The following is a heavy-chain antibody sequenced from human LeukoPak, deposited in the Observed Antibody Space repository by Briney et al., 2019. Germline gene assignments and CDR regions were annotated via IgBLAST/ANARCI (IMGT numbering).Heavy chain of an antibody. J-gene: IGHJ4*02. V-gene: IGHV4-61*02. CDR1: GGSISSSNYY. D-gene: IGHD3-10*01. Sequence: SETLSLTCTVSGGSISSSNYYWSWIRQPAGKGLEWIGRIYTSGSTNYNPSLKSRVTISVDTSKNQFSLKLSSVTAADTAVYYCARGLWFGDENPPYFDYWGQGTLVTVSS. CDR2: IYTSGST. CDR3: ARGLWFGDENPPYFDY.